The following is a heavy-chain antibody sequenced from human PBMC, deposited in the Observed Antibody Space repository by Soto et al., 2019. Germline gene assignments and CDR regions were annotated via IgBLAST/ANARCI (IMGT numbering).Heavy chain of an antibody. D-gene: IGHD4-4*01. CDR1: GYTFTSYD. CDR3: ARERSNYATVRFDP. Sequence: QVQLVQSGAEVKKPGASVKVSCKASGYTFTSYDINWVRQATGQGLEWMGWMNPNSGKTGYAKKFQGRVTMTRNTSISTAYMERSSLRSEDTAVYYCARERSNYATVRFDPWGQGTLVTVSS. J-gene: IGHJ5*02. V-gene: IGHV1-8*01. CDR2: MNPNSGKT.